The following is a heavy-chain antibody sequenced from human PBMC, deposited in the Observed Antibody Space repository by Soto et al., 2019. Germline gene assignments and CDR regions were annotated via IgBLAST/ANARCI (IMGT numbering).Heavy chain of an antibody. V-gene: IGHV1-18*04. CDR2: ISIHNGNT. J-gene: IGHJ6*03. CDR3: ARMTTVDTSHYYMDV. Sequence: QAQLLQSGGELKKSGASVKVSCKASGYTFNTYGISWVRQAPGQGLEWMAWISIHNGNTNFAQKFQGRVTLTTDTSTSTANMELRSLRSDDTAVSYCARMTTVDTSHYYMDVWGKGTTVTVSS. D-gene: IGHD4-4*01. CDR1: GYTFNTYG.